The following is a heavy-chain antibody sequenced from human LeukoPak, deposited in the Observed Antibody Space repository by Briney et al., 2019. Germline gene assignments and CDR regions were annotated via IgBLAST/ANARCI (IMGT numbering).Heavy chain of an antibody. CDR3: AKDQPSWWATVTTNGDY. V-gene: IGHV3-23*01. Sequence: AISGSGGSTYYADSVKGRFTISRDNSKNTLYLQMNSLRAEDTAVYYCAKDQPSWWATVTTNGDYWGQGTLVTVSS. D-gene: IGHD4-17*01. CDR2: ISGSGGST. J-gene: IGHJ4*02.